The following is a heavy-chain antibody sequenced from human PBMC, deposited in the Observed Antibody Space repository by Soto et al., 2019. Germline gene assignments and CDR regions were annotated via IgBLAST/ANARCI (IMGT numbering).Heavy chain of an antibody. V-gene: IGHV1-18*01. Sequence: QVQLVQSGGEVKKPGASVKVSCKTSGYTFSKFGISWARQVPGQGLEWVGWITPYDGSTNFAQKLQGRVALTLDTSADTAYLELTSLESDDTAVYYCARSWFWTDTPDAWGQGTLVTVSS. J-gene: IGHJ5*02. D-gene: IGHD3-3*01. CDR1: GYTFSKFG. CDR3: ARSWFWTDTPDA. CDR2: ITPYDGST.